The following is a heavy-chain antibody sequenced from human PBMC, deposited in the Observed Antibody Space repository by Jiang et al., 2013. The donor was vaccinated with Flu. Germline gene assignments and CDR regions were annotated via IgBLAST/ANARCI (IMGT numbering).Heavy chain of an antibody. V-gene: IGHV4-39*01. D-gene: IGHD4/OR15-4a*01. CDR3: GRQGYGEYDDH. J-gene: IGHJ4*02. Sequence: GPGLVKPSETLSLTCTVSGDSISGRSYYWGWIRQPPGKGLEWIGSLYYGGSTYYNPSLKSRVTISVDTSKNQFSLNLDYVTAADTAVYYCGRQGYGEYDDHWGQGTLVTVSS. CDR1: GDSISGRSYY. CDR2: LYYGGST.